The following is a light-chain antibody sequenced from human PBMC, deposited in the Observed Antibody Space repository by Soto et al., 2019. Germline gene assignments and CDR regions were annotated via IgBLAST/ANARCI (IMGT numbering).Light chain of an antibody. CDR3: QYSFSTPQP. CDR1: QSISNY. CDR2: AAS. J-gene: IGKJ4*01. V-gene: IGKV1-39*01. Sequence: DIQMTQSPSSLSASVGDRVTITFRASQSISNYLSWYQQKPGKAPKHLINAASSVQSEIPSRFSGSGSRADVTLAISSLQAEAFATYYCQYSFSTPQPVGGG.